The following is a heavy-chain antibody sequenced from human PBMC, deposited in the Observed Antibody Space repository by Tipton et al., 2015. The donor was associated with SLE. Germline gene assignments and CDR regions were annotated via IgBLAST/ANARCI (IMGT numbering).Heavy chain of an antibody. CDR1: GFTFSSYE. J-gene: IGHJ4*02. D-gene: IGHD6-19*01. V-gene: IGHV3-48*03. CDR3: AREGYSSGCFDY. Sequence: GSLRLSCAASGFTFSSYEMNWVRQAPGKGLEWVSYISSSGSTIYYADSVKGRFTISRDNAKNSLYLQMNSLRAEDTAVYYCAREGYSSGCFDYWGQGTVVTVSS. CDR2: ISSSGSTI.